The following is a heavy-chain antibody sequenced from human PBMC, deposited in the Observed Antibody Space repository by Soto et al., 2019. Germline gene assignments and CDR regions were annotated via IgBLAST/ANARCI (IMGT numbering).Heavy chain of an antibody. CDR1: GFSLSTSGVG. D-gene: IGHD2-2*02. J-gene: IGHJ3*02. CDR2: IYWDDDK. V-gene: IGHV2-5*02. Sequence: SGPTLVNPTQTLTLTCTFSGFSLSTSGVGVGWVRQPPGKALEWLALIYWDDDKRYSPSLKSRLTITKDTSKNQVVLTMTNMDPVDTATYYCAHRLAGGYQLLYRPVHAFDIWGQGTMVTVSS. CDR3: AHRLAGGYQLLYRPVHAFDI.